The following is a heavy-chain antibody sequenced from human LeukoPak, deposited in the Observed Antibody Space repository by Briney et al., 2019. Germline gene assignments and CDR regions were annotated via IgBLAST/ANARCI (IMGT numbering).Heavy chain of an antibody. D-gene: IGHD6-19*01. CDR1: GFTFGSYA. CDR3: ATGGSGWYRGYFDY. CDR2: ISGSGGST. V-gene: IGHV3-23*01. Sequence: PGGSLRLSCGVSGFTFGSYAMSWVHQAPGNGLEWVSAISGSGGSTYYADSVKGRFTISRDNSKNTLYLQMSSLRAEDTAVYYCATGGSGWYRGYFDYWGQGTLVTVSS. J-gene: IGHJ4*02.